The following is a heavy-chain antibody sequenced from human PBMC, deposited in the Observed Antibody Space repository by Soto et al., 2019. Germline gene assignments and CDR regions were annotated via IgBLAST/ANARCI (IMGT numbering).Heavy chain of an antibody. J-gene: IGHJ6*02. CDR2: IIPIFGTA. V-gene: IGHV1-69*13. Sequence: ASVKVSCKASGGTFSSYAISWVRQAPGQGLEWMGGIIPIFGTANYAQKFQGRVTITADESTSTAYMELSSLRSEDTAVYYCASNYYDSSGYNPLLYYGMDVWGQGTTVTVSS. D-gene: IGHD3-22*01. CDR3: ASNYYDSSGYNPLLYYGMDV. CDR1: GGTFSSYA.